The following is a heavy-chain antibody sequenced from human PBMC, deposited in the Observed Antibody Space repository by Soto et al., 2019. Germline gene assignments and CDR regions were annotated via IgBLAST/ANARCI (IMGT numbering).Heavy chain of an antibody. J-gene: IGHJ2*01. CDR3: ARQAPIFGVVIRAWYFDL. D-gene: IGHD3-3*01. CDR1: GYTFTSYG. CDR2: ISAYNGNT. Sequence: QVQLVQSGAEVKKPGASVKVSCKASGYTFTSYGISWVRQAPGQGLEWMGWISAYNGNTIYAQKLQGRVTMTTDTRMSTADMELRSLRSDDTAVYYCARQAPIFGVVIRAWYFDLWGRGTLVPVSS. V-gene: IGHV1-18*04.